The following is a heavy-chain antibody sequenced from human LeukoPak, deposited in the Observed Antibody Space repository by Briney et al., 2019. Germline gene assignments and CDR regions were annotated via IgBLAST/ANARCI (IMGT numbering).Heavy chain of an antibody. V-gene: IGHV1-18*01. J-gene: IGHJ5*02. CDR2: INAYNGNT. D-gene: IGHD6-19*01. CDR3: ARDSPYSSGWYNWFDP. Sequence: GASVKVSCKASGYTFTSYGISWVGQAPGQGLEWMGWINAYNGNTNYAQKLQGRVTITTDTSTSTAYMELRSLRSDNTAVYYCARDSPYSSGWYNWFDPWGQGTLVTVSS. CDR1: GYTFTSYG.